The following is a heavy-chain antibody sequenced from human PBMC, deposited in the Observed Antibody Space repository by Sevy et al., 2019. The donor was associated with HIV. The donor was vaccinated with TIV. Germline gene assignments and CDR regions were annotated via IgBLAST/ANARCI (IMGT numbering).Heavy chain of an antibody. CDR3: AREGYSSSWSGMDV. Sequence: GGSLRLSCAASGFTFSSYAMHWVRQAPGKGLEWVAVISYDGSNKYYADSVKGRFTISRDNSKNTLYLQMNILRAEDTAVYYCAREGYSSSWSGMDVWGQGTTVTVSS. CDR1: GFTFSSYA. J-gene: IGHJ6*02. CDR2: ISYDGSNK. V-gene: IGHV3-30-3*01. D-gene: IGHD6-13*01.